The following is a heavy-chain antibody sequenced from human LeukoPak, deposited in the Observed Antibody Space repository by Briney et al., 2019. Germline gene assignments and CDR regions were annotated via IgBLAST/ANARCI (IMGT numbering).Heavy chain of an antibody. D-gene: IGHD1-26*01. Sequence: GRSLRLSCAASGFTFRSYALHWVRQAPGKGLEYVSSISSNGGSTYYADSVKGRFTISRDNSKNTLYLHMSSLRAEDTAVYYCVKSDNIVGTTYFDYWGQGTLVTVSS. CDR3: VKSDNIVGTTYFDY. CDR2: ISSNGGST. V-gene: IGHV3-64D*09. J-gene: IGHJ4*02. CDR1: GFTFRSYA.